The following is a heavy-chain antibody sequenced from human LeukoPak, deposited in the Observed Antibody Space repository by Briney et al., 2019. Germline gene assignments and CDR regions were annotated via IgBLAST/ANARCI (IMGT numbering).Heavy chain of an antibody. CDR3: ARGPAGTHHRPDS. CDR2: IYHSGST. J-gene: IGHJ4*02. Sequence: SQTLSLTCAVSGGSISSGGYSWSWIRQPPGKGLEWIGYIYHSGSTNYNPSLKSRVTISVDTSKNQFSLKLSSVTAADTAVYYCARGPAGTHHRPDSWGQGTLVTVSS. D-gene: IGHD1-1*01. CDR1: GGSISSGGYS. V-gene: IGHV4-30-2*01.